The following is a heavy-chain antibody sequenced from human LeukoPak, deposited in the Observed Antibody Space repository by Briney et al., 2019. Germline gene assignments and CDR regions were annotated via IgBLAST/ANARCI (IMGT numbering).Heavy chain of an antibody. CDR3: ARPNWNWSPTNNSYYYYGMDV. D-gene: IGHD1-1*01. V-gene: IGHV1-18*01. J-gene: IGHJ6*02. CDR2: ISAHNGNT. Sequence: ASVKVSCKASGYTFTSYGISWVRQAPGQGLEWMGWISAHNGNTNYAQKLQGRVTMTTDTSTSTAYMELRSLRPDDTAVYYCARPNWNWSPTNNSYYYYGMDVWGQGTTVTVSS. CDR1: GYTFTSYG.